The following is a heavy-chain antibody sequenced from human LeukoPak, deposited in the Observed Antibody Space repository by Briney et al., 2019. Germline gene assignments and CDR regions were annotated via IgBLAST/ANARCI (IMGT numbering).Heavy chain of an antibody. V-gene: IGHV5-51*01. CDR2: IYPGDSDT. D-gene: IGHD2-21*01. J-gene: IGHJ6*02. CDR3: ARLGCGGEAYYYYYGMDV. Sequence: GESLKISCKGSGYSFTSYWIGWVRQMPGKGLEWMGIIYPGDSDTRYSPSFQGQVTISADKSISTAYLQWSSLKASDTAMHYCARLGCGGEAYYYYYGMDVWGQGTTVTVSS. CDR1: GYSFTSYW.